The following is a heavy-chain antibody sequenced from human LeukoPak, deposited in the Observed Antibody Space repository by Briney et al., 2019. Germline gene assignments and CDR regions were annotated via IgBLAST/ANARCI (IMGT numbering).Heavy chain of an antibody. J-gene: IGHJ3*02. V-gene: IGHV4-31*03. CDR3: ARDPNSGVLGDI. CDR1: GGSVSSGGFY. CDR2: IFNSGST. D-gene: IGHD1-26*01. Sequence: PSETLSLTCTVSGGSVSSGGFYWNWIRQHPGKGLEWIGYIFNSGSTYYNPSLKSRGIISIDTSKNQFSLKLTSVTAADAAVYYCARDPNSGVLGDIWGQGTMVTVSS.